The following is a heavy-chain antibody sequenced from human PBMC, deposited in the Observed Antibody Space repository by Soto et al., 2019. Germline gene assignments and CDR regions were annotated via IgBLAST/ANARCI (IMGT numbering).Heavy chain of an antibody. CDR2: KTYDGSNK. V-gene: IGHV3-30-3*01. CDR1: GFMFSSYV. Sequence: QVQLVESGGGVVQPGGSLRLSCAASGFMFSSYVMPWVRQAPGKGLEWVAVKTYDGSNKYYADSVKGRFTISRDNSKNTLYLQMNSLRAEDTAVYYCARAGGLLVDYWGQGTLVTVSS. J-gene: IGHJ4*02. D-gene: IGHD1-26*01. CDR3: ARAGGLLVDY.